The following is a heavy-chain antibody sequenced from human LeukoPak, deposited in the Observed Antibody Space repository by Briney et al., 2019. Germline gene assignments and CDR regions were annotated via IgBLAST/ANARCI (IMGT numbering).Heavy chain of an antibody. CDR3: ARRGSSGYYFIFDY. CDR2: IYPGDSDT. Sequence: GESLKISCKGSGYSFTSHWIGWVRQMPGKDLEWMAIIYPGDSDTGYSPSFQGQVTISADKSINTAYLQWSSLKASDTGIYYCARRGSSGYYFIFDYWGQGTLVTVSS. J-gene: IGHJ4*02. CDR1: GYSFTSHW. D-gene: IGHD3-22*01. V-gene: IGHV5-51*01.